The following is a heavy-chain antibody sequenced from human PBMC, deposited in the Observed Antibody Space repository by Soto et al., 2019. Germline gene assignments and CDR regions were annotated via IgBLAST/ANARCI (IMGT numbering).Heavy chain of an antibody. D-gene: IGHD3-9*01. J-gene: IGHJ4*02. CDR3: ARDYYDILTGPRPGSY. Sequence: VASVKVSCKASGYTFSTYGISWVRQAPGQGLEWMGWISAYNGNTNYAQKLQGRVTMTTDTSTSTAYMELRSLRSDDTAVYYCARDYYDILTGPRPGSYWGQGTLVTVSS. CDR1: GYTFSTYG. CDR2: ISAYNGNT. V-gene: IGHV1-18*01.